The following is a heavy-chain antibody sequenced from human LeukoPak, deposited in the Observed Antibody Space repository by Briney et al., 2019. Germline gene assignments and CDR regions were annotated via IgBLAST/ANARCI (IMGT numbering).Heavy chain of an antibody. CDR1: GYTFTSYD. Sequence: ASVKVSCKASGYTFTSYDINWVRQATGQGLEWMGWMNPNSGNTGYAQKFQGRVTMTRNTSISTAYMELSSLRSEDTAVYYCARDSPDYGDYTLWGQGTLVTVSS. CDR3: ARDSPDYGDYTL. V-gene: IGHV1-8*01. CDR2: MNPNSGNT. D-gene: IGHD4-17*01. J-gene: IGHJ4*02.